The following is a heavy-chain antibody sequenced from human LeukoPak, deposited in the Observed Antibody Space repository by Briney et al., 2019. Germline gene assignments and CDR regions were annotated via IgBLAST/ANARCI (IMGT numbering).Heavy chain of an antibody. V-gene: IGHV4-39*07. Sequence: SETLSLTCTVSGGSISSSSYYWGWIRQPPGKGLEWIGSIYYSGSTYYNPSLKSRVTISVDTSKNQFSLKLSSVTAADTAVYYCAREASPSDYWGQGTLVTVSS. CDR1: GGSISSSSYY. CDR2: IYYSGST. CDR3: AREASPSDY. J-gene: IGHJ4*02.